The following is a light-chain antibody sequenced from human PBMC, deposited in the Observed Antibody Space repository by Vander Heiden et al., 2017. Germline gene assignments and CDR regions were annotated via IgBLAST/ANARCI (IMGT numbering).Light chain of an antibody. CDR2: NDV. Sequence: QSVLAQPPPASGTPGQRVTISCAGGGSNIGSQAVSRYPQRPGAAPRLVIYNDVRRPSGVPDRLSGAKSGTSASLAISGLQSEDEGDYYCGTWDVSRSNWVFGGGTKLTVL. CDR1: GSNIGSQA. J-gene: IGLJ3*02. V-gene: IGLV1-44*01. CDR3: GTWDVSRSNWV.